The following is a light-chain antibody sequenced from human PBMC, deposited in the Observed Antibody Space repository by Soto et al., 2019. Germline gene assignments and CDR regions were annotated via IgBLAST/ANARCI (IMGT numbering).Light chain of an antibody. CDR3: SSYTSSSTFYV. V-gene: IGLV2-14*01. CDR1: NSDVGGYNY. J-gene: IGLJ1*01. CDR2: DVS. Sequence: SLLAQPSPLSGCPGQSITLSRPGTNSDVGGYNYVPWYQQHPGKAPKLMIYDVSNRPSGVSNRFSGSKSGNTASLTISGLQAEDEADYYCSSYTSSSTFYVFGTGTKVTVL.